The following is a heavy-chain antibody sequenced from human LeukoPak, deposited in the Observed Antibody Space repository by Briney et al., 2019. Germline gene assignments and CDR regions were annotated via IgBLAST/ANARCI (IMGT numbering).Heavy chain of an antibody. CDR1: GGSISTYY. D-gene: IGHD3-10*01. V-gene: IGHV4-4*07. J-gene: IGHJ4*02. CDR2: MYTSGST. Sequence: PSETLSLTCTVYGGSISTYYWSWLRQPAGKGLEWIGRMYTSGSTKYNPSLKSRVTISVDHSKNQFSLKLTSVTAADTAVYYCARDHYGSGSYKSYFDSWGQGTRVTVSS. CDR3: ARDHYGSGSYKSYFDS.